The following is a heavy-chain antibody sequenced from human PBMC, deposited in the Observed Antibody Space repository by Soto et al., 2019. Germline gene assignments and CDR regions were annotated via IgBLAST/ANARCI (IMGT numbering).Heavy chain of an antibody. CDR2: ISYDGSNK. Sequence: QVQLVESGGCVVQPGRSLRLSCAASGFTFSSYGMHWVRQAPGKGLEWVAVISYDGSNKYYADSVKGRFTISRDNSKNTLYLQMNSLRAEDTAVYYCANMYGIVATTRDWYFDLWGRGTLVTVSS. D-gene: IGHD5-12*01. CDR3: ANMYGIVATTRDWYFDL. J-gene: IGHJ2*01. V-gene: IGHV3-30*18. CDR1: GFTFSSYG.